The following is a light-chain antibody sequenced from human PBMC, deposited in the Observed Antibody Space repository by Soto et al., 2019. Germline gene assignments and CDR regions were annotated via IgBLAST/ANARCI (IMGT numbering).Light chain of an antibody. CDR1: SSDVGGYNY. CDR3: SSHTSYSTRV. Sequence: SVLTQPASVSGSPGQSIAISCTGTSSDVGGYNYVSWYQQHPGKAPKLMIHEVSNRPSGISDRFSGSKSGNTASLTISGLQAVDEADYYCSSHTSYSTRVFGTGTKVTVL. J-gene: IGLJ1*01. V-gene: IGLV2-14*01. CDR2: EVS.